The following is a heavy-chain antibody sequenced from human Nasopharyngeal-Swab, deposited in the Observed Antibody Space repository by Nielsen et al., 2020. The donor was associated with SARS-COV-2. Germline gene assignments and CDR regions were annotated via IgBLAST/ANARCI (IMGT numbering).Heavy chain of an antibody. Sequence: GESLKISCAASGFTFSSYAMSWVRQTPGKGLEWVSSINKNGGGTYFADSVKGRFTISRDNSKNTLYLQMNSLRAEDSAIYYCANGVDVWGNHRQYYFDYWGQGTLVTVSS. V-gene: IGHV3-23*01. D-gene: IGHD3-16*02. CDR2: INKNGGGT. CDR3: ANGVDVWGNHRQYYFDY. J-gene: IGHJ4*02. CDR1: GFTFSSYA.